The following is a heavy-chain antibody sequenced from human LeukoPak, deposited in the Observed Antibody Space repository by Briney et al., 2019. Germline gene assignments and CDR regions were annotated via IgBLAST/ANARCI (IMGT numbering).Heavy chain of an antibody. CDR2: INSDGSRT. J-gene: IGHJ4*02. V-gene: IGHV3-74*01. CDR1: GFTFSSYW. D-gene: IGHD3-10*01. CDR3: ARDSGSGSYSEY. Sequence: GGSLRLSCAASGFTFSSYWMHWVRQAPGKGLVWVSRINSDGSRTTYADSVTGRFTISRVNAKNTLYLQMNSLRAEDTAVYYCARDSGSGSYSEYWGLGTLVTVSS.